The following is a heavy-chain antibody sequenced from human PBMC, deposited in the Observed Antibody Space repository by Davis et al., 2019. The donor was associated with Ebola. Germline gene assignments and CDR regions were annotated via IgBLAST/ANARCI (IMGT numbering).Heavy chain of an antibody. Sequence: PGGSLRLSCAASGFTFSSFGMHWVRQAPGKGLEWVAVIWYDGSNKYYADSVKGRFTISRDNSKNTLYLQMNNLRAEDTAVYYCARAIAVAGTTDDYWGQGTLVTVS. CDR3: ARAIAVAGTTDDY. J-gene: IGHJ4*02. D-gene: IGHD6-19*01. CDR2: IWYDGSNK. V-gene: IGHV3-33*08. CDR1: GFTFSSFG.